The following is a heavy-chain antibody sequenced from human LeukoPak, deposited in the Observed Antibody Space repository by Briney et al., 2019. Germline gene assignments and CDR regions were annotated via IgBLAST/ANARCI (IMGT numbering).Heavy chain of an antibody. V-gene: IGHV3-21*04. J-gene: IGHJ4*02. CDR2: ISRSSTHI. CDR1: GFIFSSYS. CDR3: AKDGEAGKRTSYYFDY. D-gene: IGHD3-10*01. Sequence: GGSLRLSCAASGFIFSSYSMNWVRQAPGKGLEWVSTISRSSTHIYYADSVRGRFTISRDNSKNTLYLQMNSLRAEDTAVYYCAKDGEAGKRTSYYFDYWGQGTLVTVSS.